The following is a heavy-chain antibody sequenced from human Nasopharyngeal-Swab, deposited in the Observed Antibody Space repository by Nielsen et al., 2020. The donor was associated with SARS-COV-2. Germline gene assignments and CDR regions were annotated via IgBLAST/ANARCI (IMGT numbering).Heavy chain of an antibody. CDR1: GFTFSSYA. CDR3: AREVRGPVGGAARPGMDV. D-gene: IGHD6-6*01. J-gene: IGHJ6*02. V-gene: IGHV3-30-3*01. CDR2: ISYDGSTK. Sequence: GGSLRLSCAASGFTFSSYAMHWVRQAPGKGLEWVAVISYDGSTKYYADPVKGRFTISRDNSKNTLYLQMNSLRAEDTAVYYCAREVRGPVGGAARPGMDVWGQGTTVTVSS.